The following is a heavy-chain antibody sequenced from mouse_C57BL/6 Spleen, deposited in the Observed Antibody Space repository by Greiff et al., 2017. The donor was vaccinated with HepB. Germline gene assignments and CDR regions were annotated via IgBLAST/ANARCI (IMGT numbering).Heavy chain of an antibody. V-gene: IGHV3-6*01. CDR2: ISYDGSN. CDR1: GYSITSGYY. D-gene: IGHD1-1*01. J-gene: IGHJ2*01. CDR3: ARRIYYGSSHVDY. Sequence: EVQLQESGPGLVKPSQSLSLTCSVTGYSITSGYYWNWIRQFPGNKLEWMGYISYDGSNNYNPSLKNRISITRDTSKNQFFLKLNSVTTEDTATYYCARRIYYGSSHVDYWGQGTTLTVSS.